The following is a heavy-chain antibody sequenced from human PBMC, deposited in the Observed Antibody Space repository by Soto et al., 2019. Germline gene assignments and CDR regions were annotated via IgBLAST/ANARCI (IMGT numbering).Heavy chain of an antibody. D-gene: IGHD3-10*01. Sequence: QVQLVESGGGVVQPGRSLRLSCAASGFTFSSYAMHWVRQAPGKGLEWVAGISYDGSNKYYADSVKGRFTISRDNSKNTLYLQINSLRSEDTAVYYCAGSYSSVRDAFYIWGQGTMVTVSS. CDR3: AGSYSSVRDAFYI. CDR2: ISYDGSNK. J-gene: IGHJ3*02. CDR1: GFTFSSYA. V-gene: IGHV3-30-3*01.